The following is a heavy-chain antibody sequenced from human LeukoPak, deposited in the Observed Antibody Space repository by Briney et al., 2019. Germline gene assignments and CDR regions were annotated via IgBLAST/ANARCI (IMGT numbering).Heavy chain of an antibody. D-gene: IGHD3-16*01. CDR1: GFTFSSYW. Sequence: GGSLRLSCAASGFTFSSYWMNWARQAPGKGLEWVASINHNGNVNHYVDSVKGRFTISRDNAKNSLYLQTSNLRAEDTAVYFCARGGGLDVWAKGPRSPSP. V-gene: IGHV3-7*03. J-gene: IGHJ6*02. CDR2: INHNGNVN. CDR3: ARGGGLDV.